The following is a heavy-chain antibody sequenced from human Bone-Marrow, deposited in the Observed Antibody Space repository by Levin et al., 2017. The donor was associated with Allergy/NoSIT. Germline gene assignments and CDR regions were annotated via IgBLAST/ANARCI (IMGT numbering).Heavy chain of an antibody. CDR3: AKGKGCDLGGYCFDQ. CDR2: LSGSGRDT. J-gene: IGHJ4*02. V-gene: IGHV3-23*01. Sequence: GRSLRLSCVASKFTFSSYAMTWVRQAPGKGLEWVSTLSGSGRDTYYADSVKDRFTISRDNSQNTLYLQMNSLRAEDTAVYFCAKGKGCDLGGYCFDQWGQGTLITVSS. D-gene: IGHD3-16*01. CDR1: KFTFSSYA.